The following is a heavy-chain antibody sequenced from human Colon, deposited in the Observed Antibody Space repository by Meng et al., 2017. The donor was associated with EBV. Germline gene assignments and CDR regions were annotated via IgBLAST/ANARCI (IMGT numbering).Heavy chain of an antibody. CDR3: ARAYYGSGSYIKGFDP. CDR1: GFTFSNAW. J-gene: IGHJ5*02. D-gene: IGHD3-10*01. Sequence: QLVESGGDLVKPGGSLRISCAASGFTFSNAWMSWVRQAPGKGLEWVGRIKSKSDGGTADYAAPVKGRFTISRDDSRNTLYLQMNSLKTEDTALYYCARAYYGSGSYIKGFDPWGQGTLVTVSS. CDR2: IKSKSDGGTA. V-gene: IGHV3-15*01.